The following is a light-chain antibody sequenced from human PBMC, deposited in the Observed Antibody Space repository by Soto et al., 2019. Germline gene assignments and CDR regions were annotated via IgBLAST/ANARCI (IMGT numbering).Light chain of an antibody. CDR3: QHYGSSPPTYT. J-gene: IGKJ2*01. CDR2: GAS. CDR1: QTVSSNY. V-gene: IGKV3-20*01. Sequence: ETVLTQSQGTLSSSPGERATLSCRASQTVSSNYLAWYQQKPGQAPRLLIYGASRRDTGIPDRFSGSGSGTDYTLTISRLEPEDFAVYYCQHYGSSPPTYTFGQGTKLEIK.